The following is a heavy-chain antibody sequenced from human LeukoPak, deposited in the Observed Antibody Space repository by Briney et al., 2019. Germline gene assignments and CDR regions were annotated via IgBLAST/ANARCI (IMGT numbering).Heavy chain of an antibody. Sequence: PGGSLRLSCAASGFTFSSYSMTWVRQAPGKGLEWVSSISSTGTYIYYADSVKGRFTISRDNAKNSLYLQMSSLRAEDTAVYYCARDWGRATYCSSSNCPDAFDIWGQGTMVTVSS. J-gene: IGHJ3*02. D-gene: IGHD2-2*01. V-gene: IGHV3-21*01. CDR3: ARDWGRATYCSSSNCPDAFDI. CDR2: ISSTGTYI. CDR1: GFTFSSYS.